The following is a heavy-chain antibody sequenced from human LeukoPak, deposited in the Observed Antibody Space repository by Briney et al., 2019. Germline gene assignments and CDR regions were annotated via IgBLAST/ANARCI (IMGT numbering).Heavy chain of an antibody. CDR3: ARGRSGSYVDY. CDR2: INPSGST. CDR1: GGSFSGYY. Sequence: SETLSLTYAVYGGSFSGYYWSWIRQPPGKGLEWIGEINPSGSTNYNPSLKSRVTISVDTSKNQFSLKLSSVTAADTAVYYCARGRSGSYVDYWGQGTLVTVPS. D-gene: IGHD1-26*01. V-gene: IGHV4-34*01. J-gene: IGHJ4*02.